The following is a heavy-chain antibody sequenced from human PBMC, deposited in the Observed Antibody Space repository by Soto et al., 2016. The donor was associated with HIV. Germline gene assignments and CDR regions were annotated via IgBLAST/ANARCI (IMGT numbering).Heavy chain of an antibody. CDR3: ARELHMFSPSGNYWYFDL. CDR2: IYSSGST. Sequence: QVQLQESGPGLVKPSETLSLTCTVSGDSFSPYYWSWIRQPAGKTLEWIGHIYSSGSTKYNPSLKSRVTVSLDKSKKQLSLKLNSVTAADTAIYYCARELHMFSPSGNYWYFDLVGPWPTLVTVSS. D-gene: IGHD3-10*02. J-gene: IGHJ2*01. CDR1: GDSFSPYY. V-gene: IGHV4-4*07.